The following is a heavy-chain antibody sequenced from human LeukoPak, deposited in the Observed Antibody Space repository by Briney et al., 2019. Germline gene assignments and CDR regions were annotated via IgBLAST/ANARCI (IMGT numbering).Heavy chain of an antibody. J-gene: IGHJ5*02. V-gene: IGHV3-53*01. CDR2: IYSGGST. CDR3: ARDLGAKTGWFDP. D-gene: IGHD3-16*01. CDR1: GFTVSSNY. Sequence: GGSLRLSCAASGFTVSSNYMSWVRQAPGKGLEWVSVIYSGGSTYYADSVKGRFTISRDNSKNTLYLQMNSLRAEDTAVYYCARDLGAKTGWFDPWGQGTLVTVSS.